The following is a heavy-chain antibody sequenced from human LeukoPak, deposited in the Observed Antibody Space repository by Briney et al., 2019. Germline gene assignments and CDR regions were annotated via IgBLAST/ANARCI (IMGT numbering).Heavy chain of an antibody. Sequence: PSETLSLTCTVSGGSVSSNSYYWSWVRQPPGKGLEWIGFIDYTGSANYNPSLKSRVTISPDTSKNQFSVKVMSVTAADTAVYYCARIPVAKTFDYWGQGTLVTVSS. CDR3: ARIPVAKTFDY. V-gene: IGHV4-61*01. CDR1: GGSVSSNSYY. J-gene: IGHJ4*02. CDR2: IDYTGSA. D-gene: IGHD6-19*01.